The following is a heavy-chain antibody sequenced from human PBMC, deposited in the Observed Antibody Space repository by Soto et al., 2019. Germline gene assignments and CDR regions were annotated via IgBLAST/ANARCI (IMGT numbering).Heavy chain of an antibody. D-gene: IGHD3-3*01. CDR2: IYPGDSDT. J-gene: IGHJ4*02. V-gene: IGHV5-51*01. CDR1: GYSFTSYW. Sequence: GESLKISCKGSGYSFTSYWIGWVRQMPGKGLEWMGIIYPGDSDTRYSPSFQGQVTISADKSISTAYLQWSSLKASDTAMYYCARLRVSGKVAPIFGVVIFDYWGQGTLVTVSS. CDR3: ARLRVSGKVAPIFGVVIFDY.